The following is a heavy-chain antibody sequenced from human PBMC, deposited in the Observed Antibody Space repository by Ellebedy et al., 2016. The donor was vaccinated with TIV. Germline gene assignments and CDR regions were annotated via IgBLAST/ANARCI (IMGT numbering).Heavy chain of an antibody. V-gene: IGHV4-59*01. J-gene: IGHJ6*02. CDR3: ARDRRFREVIAARRGDYYYYGMDV. D-gene: IGHD6-6*01. CDR1: GGSISSYY. CDR2: IDYSGDT. Sequence: MPSETLSLTCTVSGGSISSYYWSWIRQPPGKGLEWIGYIDYSGDTNYNPSLKSRVSISVDTSKNQFALKLNSVTTADTAVYSCARDRRFREVIAARRGDYYYYGMDVWGQGTTVTVSS.